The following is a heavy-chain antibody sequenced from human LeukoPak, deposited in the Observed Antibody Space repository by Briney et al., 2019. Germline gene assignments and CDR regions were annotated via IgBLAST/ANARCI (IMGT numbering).Heavy chain of an antibody. V-gene: IGHV3-21*01. CDR2: ISSSSGYK. J-gene: IGHJ4*02. CDR1: GFIFSSYS. Sequence: GGSLTLSCAVSGFIFSSYSMTWVRQAPGKGLEWVSSISSSSGYKYYADSVKGRFTISRDNAKNSLYLQMDSLRAEDAAVYYCARTSGESTAALRAPFDYWGQGTLATVSS. CDR3: ARTSGESTAALRAPFDY. D-gene: IGHD6-6*01.